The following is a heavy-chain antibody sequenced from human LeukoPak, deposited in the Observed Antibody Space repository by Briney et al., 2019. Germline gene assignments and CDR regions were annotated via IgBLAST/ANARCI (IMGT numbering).Heavy chain of an antibody. D-gene: IGHD4-11*01. CDR3: ARTPPTAGLTTIGVGSDY. CDR1: GFTFSTYS. J-gene: IGHJ4*02. Sequence: GGSLRLSCAASGFTFSTYSMNWVRQAPGKGLEWVSYISGSSETIYYADSVRGRFTISRDNAKNSLYLQMNSLRDEDTAVYYCARTPPTAGLTTIGVGSDYWGQGTLVTVSS. CDR2: ISGSSETI. V-gene: IGHV3-48*02.